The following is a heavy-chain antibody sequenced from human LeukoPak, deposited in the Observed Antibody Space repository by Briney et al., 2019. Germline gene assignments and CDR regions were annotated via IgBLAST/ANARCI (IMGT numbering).Heavy chain of an antibody. V-gene: IGHV3-15*01. Sequence: LGGSLRLSCAASGFTFSNAWMSWVRQAPGKGLEWVGRIKSKTDGGTTDYAAPVKGRFTISRDDSKNTLYLQMNSLKTEDTAVYYCTTEVRYYDSSGYYPNWYFDLWGRGTLVTVSS. D-gene: IGHD3-22*01. CDR3: TTEVRYYDSSGYYPNWYFDL. CDR2: IKSKTDGGTT. CDR1: GFTFSNAW. J-gene: IGHJ2*01.